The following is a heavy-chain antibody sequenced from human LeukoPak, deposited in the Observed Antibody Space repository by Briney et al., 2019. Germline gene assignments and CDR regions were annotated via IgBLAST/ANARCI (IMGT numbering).Heavy chain of an antibody. CDR1: GYTFTGYY. CDR2: INPNSGGT. Sequence: ASVKVSCTASGYTFTGYYMHWVRQAPGQGLEWMGWINPNSGGTNYAQKFQGRVTMTRDTSISTAYMELGRLRSDDTAAYYCARFAGYSSNYYFDYWGQGTLVTVSS. D-gene: IGHD6-13*01. V-gene: IGHV1-2*02. J-gene: IGHJ4*02. CDR3: ARFAGYSSNYYFDY.